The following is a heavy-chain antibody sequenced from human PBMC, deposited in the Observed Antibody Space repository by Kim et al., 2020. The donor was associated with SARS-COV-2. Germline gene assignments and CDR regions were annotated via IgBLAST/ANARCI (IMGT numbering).Heavy chain of an antibody. D-gene: IGHD3-10*01. CDR1: GFTFSSYG. CDR2: ISYDGSNK. V-gene: IGHV3-33*05. Sequence: GGSLRLSCAASGFTFSSYGMHWVRQAPGKGLEWVAVISYDGSNKYYADSVKGRFTISRDNSKNTLYLQMNSLRAEDTAVYYCARGAGSGSRNYFDYWGQGTLVTVSS. J-gene: IGHJ4*02. CDR3: ARGAGSGSRNYFDY.